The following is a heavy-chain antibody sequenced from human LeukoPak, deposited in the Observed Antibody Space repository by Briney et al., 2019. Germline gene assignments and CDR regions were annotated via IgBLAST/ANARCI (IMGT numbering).Heavy chain of an antibody. J-gene: IGHJ1*01. Sequence: PGGSLRLSCAASGFSFSSYAMSWVRQAPGKGLEWVSYISSSSSTIYYADSVKGRFTIFRDNAKNSLYLQMNSLRAENTAVYYCERGGGTRAAEYFQHWGQGTLVTVSS. CDR1: GFSFSSYA. V-gene: IGHV3-48*01. D-gene: IGHD4-23*01. CDR3: ERGGGTRAAEYFQH. CDR2: ISSSSSTI.